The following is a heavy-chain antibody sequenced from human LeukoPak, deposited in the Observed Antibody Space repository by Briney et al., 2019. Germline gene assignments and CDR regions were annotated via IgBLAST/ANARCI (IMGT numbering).Heavy chain of an antibody. CDR3: ARVYTDSGTNAPPDNWFDP. J-gene: IGHJ5*02. Sequence: ASVKVSCKASGYTFTSYAMHWVRQAPGQRLEWVGWINAGNGNTKYSQKFQGRVTITRDTSASTAYMELSSLRSEDTAVYYCARVYTDSGTNAPPDNWFDPWGQGTLVTVSS. V-gene: IGHV1-3*01. CDR1: GYTFTSYA. D-gene: IGHD3-10*01. CDR2: INAGNGNT.